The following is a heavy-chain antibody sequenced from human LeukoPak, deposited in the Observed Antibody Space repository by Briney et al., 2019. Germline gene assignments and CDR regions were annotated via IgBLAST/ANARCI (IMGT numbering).Heavy chain of an antibody. D-gene: IGHD6-13*01. Sequence: SETLSLTCTVSGGSISGYYWSWIRQPPGKGLQWIGYIHYSGSTHYNPSLKSRVTISVDTSKNQFSLKLSSVTAADTAVYYCARDEAAGTDYYYYYMDVWGKGTTVTVSS. J-gene: IGHJ6*03. V-gene: IGHV4-59*12. CDR2: IHYSGST. CDR3: ARDEAAGTDYYYYYMDV. CDR1: GGSISGYY.